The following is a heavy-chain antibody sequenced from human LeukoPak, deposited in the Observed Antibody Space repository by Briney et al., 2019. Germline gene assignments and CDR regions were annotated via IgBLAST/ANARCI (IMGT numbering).Heavy chain of an antibody. V-gene: IGHV3-21*01. CDR3: ARGIAAAGTWFDP. J-gene: IGHJ5*02. CDR1: GFTFSSYS. CDR2: ISSSSSYI. D-gene: IGHD6-13*01. Sequence: GGSLRLSCAASGFTFSSYSMNWVRQAPGKGLEWVSSISSSSSYIYYADSVKGRFTTSRNNAKNSLYLQMNSLRAEDTAVYYCARGIAAAGTWFDPWGQGTLVTVSS.